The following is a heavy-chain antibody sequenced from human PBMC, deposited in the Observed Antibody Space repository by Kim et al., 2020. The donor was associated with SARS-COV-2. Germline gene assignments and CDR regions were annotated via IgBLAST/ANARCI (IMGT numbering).Heavy chain of an antibody. CDR1: GYTFTNHW. CDR3: TRRTGRVGLNSAFDI. D-gene: IGHD1-26*01. Sequence: GESLKISCKGSGYTFTNHWIAWVRQMPGKGLEWMGIIYPGDSDTRYSPSFQGQVTISADRSIDTSYLQWSSLKASDTAMYFCTRRTGRVGLNSAFDIWGQGTMVSVSS. CDR2: IYPGDSDT. V-gene: IGHV5-51*01. J-gene: IGHJ3*02.